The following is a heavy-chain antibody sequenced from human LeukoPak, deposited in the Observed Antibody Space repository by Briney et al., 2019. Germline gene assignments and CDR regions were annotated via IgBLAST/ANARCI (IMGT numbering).Heavy chain of an antibody. D-gene: IGHD3-10*01. CDR2: IYYNGNT. CDR1: GASISSSTFY. CDR3: TRHQTNNYGSGSPFDY. V-gene: IGHV4-39*01. J-gene: IGHJ4*02. Sequence: SETLSLTCTVSGASISSSTFYWAWIRQPPGKGLEWIGSIYYNGNTNYKPSLKSRVTISVDTSKNQFSLKVTSVTAADTAVYYCTRHQTNNYGSGSPFDYWGQGTLVTV.